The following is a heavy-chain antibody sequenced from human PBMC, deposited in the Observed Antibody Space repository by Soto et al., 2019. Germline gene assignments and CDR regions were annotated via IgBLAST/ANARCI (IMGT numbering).Heavy chain of an antibody. J-gene: IGHJ3*02. D-gene: IGHD3-16*01. CDR3: ARHLGAFDI. V-gene: IGHV4-59*08. CDR1: GGSISSYY. CDR2: IYYSGST. Sequence: LETLCLTCTVSGGSISSYYVSWIRQPPGKGLEWIGYIYYSGSTNYNPSLKSRVTISVDTSKNQFSLKLSSVTAADTAVYYCARHLGAFDIWGQGTMVTVSS.